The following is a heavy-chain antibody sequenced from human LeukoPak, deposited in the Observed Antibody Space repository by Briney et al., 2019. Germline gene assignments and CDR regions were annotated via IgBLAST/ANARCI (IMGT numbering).Heavy chain of an antibody. CDR2: ISYDGSNK. J-gene: IGHJ4*02. Sequence: PGRSLRLSCAASGFTFSSYGMHWVRQAPGKGLEWVAVISYDGSNKYYADSVKGRFTISRDNSKNTLYLQMNSLRAEDTAVYYCAKDVAGYYDSSGYYRALDYWGQGTLVTVSS. CDR1: GFTFSSYG. CDR3: AKDVAGYYDSSGYYRALDY. D-gene: IGHD3-22*01. V-gene: IGHV3-30*18.